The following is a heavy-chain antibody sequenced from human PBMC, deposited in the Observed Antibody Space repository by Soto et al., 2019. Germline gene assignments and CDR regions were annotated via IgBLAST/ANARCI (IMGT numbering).Heavy chain of an antibody. CDR3: ARAVIAARPLDY. V-gene: IGHV1-69*13. CDR1: GYTFTSYG. CDR2: IIAIFGTT. J-gene: IGHJ4*02. D-gene: IGHD6-6*01. Sequence: SVKVSCKASGYTFTSYGISWVRQAPGQGLEWMGGIIAIFGTTNYAQKFQGRVTITADESTSTAYMELSSLRSEDTAVYYCARAVIAARPLDYWGQGTLVTVSS.